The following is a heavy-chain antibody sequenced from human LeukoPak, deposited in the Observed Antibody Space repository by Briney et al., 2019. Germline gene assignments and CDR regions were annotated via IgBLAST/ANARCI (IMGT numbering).Heavy chain of an antibody. CDR2: ISYDGSNK. J-gene: IGHJ4*02. Sequence: PGGSLRLSCAASGFTFSSYGMHWVRQAPGKGLEWVAVISYDGSNKYYADSVKGRFTISRDNSKNTLYLQMNSLRAEDTAVYYCAKDLGYSYESYYFDYWGQGTLVTVSS. V-gene: IGHV3-30*18. CDR1: GFTFSSYG. CDR3: AKDLGYSYESYYFDY. D-gene: IGHD5-18*01.